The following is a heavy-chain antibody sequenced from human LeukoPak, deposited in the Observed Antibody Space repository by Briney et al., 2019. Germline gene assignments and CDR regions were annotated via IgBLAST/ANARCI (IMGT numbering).Heavy chain of an antibody. CDR1: GGTFSSYA. CDR3: AAEPQNPVGRNYFDY. D-gene: IGHD4-23*01. Sequence: SVTVSCKASGGTFSSYAISWVRQAPGQGLEWMGGIIPIFGTANYAQKFQGRVTITADESTSTAYMELSSLRSEDTAVYYCAAEPQNPVGRNYFDYWGQGTLVTVSS. J-gene: IGHJ4*02. V-gene: IGHV1-69*13. CDR2: IIPIFGTA.